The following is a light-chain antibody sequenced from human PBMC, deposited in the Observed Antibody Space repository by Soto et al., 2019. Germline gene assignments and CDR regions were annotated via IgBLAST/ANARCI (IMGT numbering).Light chain of an antibody. Sequence: QSVLTQPPSASGSPGQSVTISCTGTSSDVGGYNYVSWYQQHPGKAPKLMIYEVSKRPSGVPDRFSGSKSGNTASLTVSGLQAEDEADYYCSSYAGSNYVFGTGTXVTVL. CDR1: SSDVGGYNY. J-gene: IGLJ1*01. CDR2: EVS. CDR3: SSYAGSNYV. V-gene: IGLV2-8*01.